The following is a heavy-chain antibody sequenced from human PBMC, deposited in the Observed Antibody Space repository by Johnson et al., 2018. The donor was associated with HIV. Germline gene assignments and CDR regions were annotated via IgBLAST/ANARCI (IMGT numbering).Heavy chain of an antibody. V-gene: IGHV3-53*03. D-gene: IGHD3-22*01. Sequence: VQLVESGGGVVQPGRSLRLSCAASGFTVSSNYMSWVRQAPGTGLEWVSVIYSGGHTYYADSVKGRYTISRDSPKNSLYLQMNSLRAEDTALYYWARGVSSGYYSNAFDVWGQGTMATVSS. CDR1: GFTVSSNY. CDR2: IYSGGHT. CDR3: ARGVSSGYYSNAFDV. J-gene: IGHJ3*01.